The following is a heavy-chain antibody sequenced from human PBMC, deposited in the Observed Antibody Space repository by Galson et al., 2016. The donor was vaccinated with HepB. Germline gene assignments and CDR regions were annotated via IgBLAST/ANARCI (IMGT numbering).Heavy chain of an antibody. J-gene: IGHJ3*02. V-gene: IGHV3-74*01. CDR3: WVSELPAFDI. Sequence: SLRLSCAASGFAFSSHWMHWVRQDLGKGLVWVSRINSDGTISNYADSVKGRFTISRDNSKNTLYLQMNSLRVEDTAVYYCWVSELPAFDIWGQGTMVTVSS. D-gene: IGHD4-23*01. CDR1: GFAFSSHW. CDR2: INSDGTIS.